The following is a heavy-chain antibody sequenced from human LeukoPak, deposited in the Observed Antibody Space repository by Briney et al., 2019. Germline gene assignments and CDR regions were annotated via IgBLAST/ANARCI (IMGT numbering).Heavy chain of an antibody. D-gene: IGHD6-19*01. Sequence: SETLSLTCSVSGGSISGYYWSWIRQPPGKGLEWIGYIYHNGGTNYNPSPQSRLTISIDTSKNQFSLKLSSVTAADTAVYYCARHLRAVAGGRYFDYWGQGTLVTVSS. CDR2: IYHNGGT. V-gene: IGHV4-59*08. J-gene: IGHJ4*02. CDR1: GGSISGYY. CDR3: ARHLRAVAGGRYFDY.